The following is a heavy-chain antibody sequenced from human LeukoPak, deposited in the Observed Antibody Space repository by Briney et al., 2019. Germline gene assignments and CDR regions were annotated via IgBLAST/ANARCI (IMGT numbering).Heavy chain of an antibody. V-gene: IGHV1-2*02. CDR2: INPNSGDT. CDR1: GYTFTDYY. J-gene: IGHJ4*02. CDR3: AGEYCSGGSCRQGFDY. D-gene: IGHD2-15*01. Sequence: ASVKVSCKASGYTFTDYYMHWVRQAPGQGLEWMGWINPNSGDTNHAQNFQGRVALTRDTSISTAYMELSSLRSDDSAVYYCAGEYCSGGSCRQGFDYWGQGTLVTVSS.